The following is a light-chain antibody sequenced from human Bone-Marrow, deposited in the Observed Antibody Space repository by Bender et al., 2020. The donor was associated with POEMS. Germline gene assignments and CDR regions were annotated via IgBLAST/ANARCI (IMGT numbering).Light chain of an antibody. CDR1: SSNIGSNT. Sequence: QSVLTQPPSASGTPGQRVTISCSGSSSNIGSNTVNWYQQLPGTAPKLLIDSNNQRPSGVPDRFSGSRSGTSASLAISGLQSEDEADYYCAAWDDSLYGYVVFGGGTKLTVL. V-gene: IGLV1-44*01. CDR2: SNN. J-gene: IGLJ2*01. CDR3: AAWDDSLYGYVV.